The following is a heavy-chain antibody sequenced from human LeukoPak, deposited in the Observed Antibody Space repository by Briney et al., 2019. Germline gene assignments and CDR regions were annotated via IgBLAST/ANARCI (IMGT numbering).Heavy chain of an antibody. Sequence: NPGGSLRLSCAASGFTFSSYSMNWVRQAPGKGLEWVSSISSSSSYIYYADSVKGRFTISRDNAKNSLYLQMNSLRAEDTAVYYCARADCSGGSCYSFDAFDIWGQGTMVTVSS. D-gene: IGHD2-15*01. V-gene: IGHV3-21*01. CDR3: ARADCSGGSCYSFDAFDI. CDR2: ISSSSSYI. J-gene: IGHJ3*02. CDR1: GFTFSSYS.